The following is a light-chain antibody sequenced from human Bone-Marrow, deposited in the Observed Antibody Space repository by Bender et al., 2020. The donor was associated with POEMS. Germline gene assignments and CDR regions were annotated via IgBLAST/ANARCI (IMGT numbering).Light chain of an antibody. CDR1: SIGSKS. J-gene: IGLJ2*01. CDR3: QAWDSTTAWI. V-gene: IGLV3-21*02. Sequence: SYELTQAPSMSVPPGQTATITCGGNSIGSKSVHWYQQKPGQAPVLVVFDDSDRPSGIPERFSGSNSGNTASLTISKVEAGDEADYYCQAWDSTTAWIFGGGTTLTVL. CDR2: DDS.